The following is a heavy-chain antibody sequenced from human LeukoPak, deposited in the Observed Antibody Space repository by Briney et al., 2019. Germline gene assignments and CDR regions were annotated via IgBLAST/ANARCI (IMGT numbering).Heavy chain of an antibody. D-gene: IGHD3-22*01. V-gene: IGHV1-24*01. CDR3: AREYYDSSGYYGVYDY. Sequence: AASVKVSCKVSGYTLTELSMHWVRQAPGKGLEWMGGFDPEDGETIYAQKFQGRVTMTRDTSISTAYMELSRLRSDDTAVYYCAREYYDSSGYYGVYDYWGQGTLVTVSS. CDR2: FDPEDGET. J-gene: IGHJ4*02. CDR1: GYTLTELS.